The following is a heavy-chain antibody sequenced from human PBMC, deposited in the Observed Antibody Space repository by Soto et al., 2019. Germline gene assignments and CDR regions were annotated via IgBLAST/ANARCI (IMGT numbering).Heavy chain of an antibody. Sequence: EVQLLESGGGLVQPGGSLRLSCAASGFTFSSYAMSWVRQAPGKGLEWVSAISGSGGSTYYADSVKGRFTISRDNSKNTLHLQMNSLRAEDTAVYYCAKARAQYYDFWSGYPVDYWGQGTLVTVSS. CDR1: GFTFSSYA. V-gene: IGHV3-23*01. D-gene: IGHD3-3*01. J-gene: IGHJ4*02. CDR2: ISGSGGST. CDR3: AKARAQYYDFWSGYPVDY.